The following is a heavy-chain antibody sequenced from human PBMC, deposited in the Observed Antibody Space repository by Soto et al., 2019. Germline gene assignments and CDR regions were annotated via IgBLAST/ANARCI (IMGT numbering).Heavy chain of an antibody. CDR3: ARDFYGGFSYGPGDS. CDR2: IKQDGSKA. J-gene: IGHJ4*02. Sequence: PGGSLRLSCVASGFRFWGDGMSWVRQAPGKGLEWVANIKQDGSKAQYLESVRGRFTISRDNSKSSVYLQMNSLRAEDTALYYCARDFYGGFSYGPGDSWGQGTLGTVSS. CDR1: GFRFWGDG. V-gene: IGHV3-7*01. D-gene: IGHD2-15*01.